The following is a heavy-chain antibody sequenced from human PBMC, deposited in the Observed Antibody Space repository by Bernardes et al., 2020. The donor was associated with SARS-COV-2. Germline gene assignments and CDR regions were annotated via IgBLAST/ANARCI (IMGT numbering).Heavy chain of an antibody. CDR3: ARLRLSRITIFGVVTPGAYMDV. Sequence: SETLSLTCTVSGGSISSSSYYWGWIRQPPGKGLEWIGSIYYSGSTYYNPSLKSRVTISVDTSKNQFSLKLSSVTAADTAVYYCARLRLSRITIFGVVTPGAYMDVWGQGTTVTVSS. CDR2: IYYSGST. V-gene: IGHV4-39*01. CDR1: GGSISSSSYY. D-gene: IGHD3-3*01. J-gene: IGHJ6*02.